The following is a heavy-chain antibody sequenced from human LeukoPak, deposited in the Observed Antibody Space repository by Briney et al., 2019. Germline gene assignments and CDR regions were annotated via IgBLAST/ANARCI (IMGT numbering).Heavy chain of an antibody. CDR1: GGSFSGYY. V-gene: IGHV4-34*01. J-gene: IGHJ3*02. CDR2: VNHSGST. Sequence: PSETLSLTCAVYGGSFSGYYWSWSRQPPGMGLEWIGEVNHSGSTNYNPSLKSRVTISVDTSKNQFSLKLSSVTAADTAVYYCARGRPDAFDIWGQGTMVTVPS. CDR3: ARGRPDAFDI.